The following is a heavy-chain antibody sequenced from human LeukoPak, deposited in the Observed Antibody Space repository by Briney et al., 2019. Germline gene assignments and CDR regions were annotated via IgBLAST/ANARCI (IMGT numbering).Heavy chain of an antibody. D-gene: IGHD6-19*01. CDR2: IYYSGSA. CDR1: GGSISSYY. J-gene: IGHJ4*02. V-gene: IGHV4-59*01. CDR3: ARDLYSSGWYAVGDY. Sequence: SETLSLTCTVSGGSISSYYWSWIRQPPGKGLEWIGYIYYSGSANYNPSLKSRVTISVDTSKNQFSLKLSSVTAADTAVYYCARDLYSSGWYAVGDYWGQGTLVTVSS.